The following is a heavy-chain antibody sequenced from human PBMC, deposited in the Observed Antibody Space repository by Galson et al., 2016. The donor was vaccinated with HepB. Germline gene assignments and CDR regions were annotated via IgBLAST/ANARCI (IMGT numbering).Heavy chain of an antibody. Sequence: SETLSLTCSVSGGSISRSSYYWGWIRQPPGKGLEWIGSIYYSGSTYYNTSLKSRVTISGDMSKNQFSLKLSSVTAADTAVYYCARLKRDGYSYETGDFWGQGTLVIVSS. J-gene: IGHJ4*02. V-gene: IGHV4-39*01. CDR1: GGSISRSSYY. CDR3: ARLKRDGYSYETGDF. CDR2: IYYSGST. D-gene: IGHD5-18*01.